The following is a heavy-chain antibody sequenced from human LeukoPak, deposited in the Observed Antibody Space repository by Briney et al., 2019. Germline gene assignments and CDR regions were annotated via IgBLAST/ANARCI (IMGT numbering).Heavy chain of an antibody. CDR2: IKSRTDGGTT. CDR1: GFTLSNAW. V-gene: IGHV3-15*01. J-gene: IGHJ4*02. D-gene: IGHD2-21*02. Sequence: GGSLRLSCAASGFTLSNAWMSWVRQAPGKGLEWVGRIKSRTDGGTTDYPAPVKGRFTISRDDSKNTLYLQMNSLKTEDTAVYYCTTDPQCSGGDCYYFDYWGQGSLVTVSS. CDR3: TTDPQCSGGDCYYFDY.